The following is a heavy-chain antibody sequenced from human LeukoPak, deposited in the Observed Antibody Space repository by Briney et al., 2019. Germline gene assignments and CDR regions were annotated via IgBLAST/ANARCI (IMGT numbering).Heavy chain of an antibody. CDR3: ARDGTAAGPAAISYYYYYMDV. V-gene: IGHV3-30-3*01. Sequence: QPGGSLRLSCAASGFTFSSYAMHWVRQAPGKGLEWVAVISYDGSNKYYADSVKGRFTISRDNSKNTLYLQMNSLRAEDTAVYYCARDGTAAGPAAISYYYYYMDVWGKGTTVTVSS. CDR1: GFTFSSYA. J-gene: IGHJ6*03. D-gene: IGHD2-2*02. CDR2: ISYDGSNK.